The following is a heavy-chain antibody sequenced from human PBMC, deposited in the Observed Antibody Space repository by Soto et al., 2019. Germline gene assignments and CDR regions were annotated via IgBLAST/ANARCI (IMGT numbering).Heavy chain of an antibody. Sequence: SETLSLTCDVYGGSFSGYYWSWIRQPPGKGLEWIGEINHSGSTNYNPSLKSRVTIAVDTSKNQFSLKLSSVTAADTAVYYCARGAADTAMVDSWGQGALVTVSS. J-gene: IGHJ4*02. CDR1: GGSFSGYY. D-gene: IGHD5-18*01. CDR2: INHSGST. CDR3: ARGAADTAMVDS. V-gene: IGHV4-34*01.